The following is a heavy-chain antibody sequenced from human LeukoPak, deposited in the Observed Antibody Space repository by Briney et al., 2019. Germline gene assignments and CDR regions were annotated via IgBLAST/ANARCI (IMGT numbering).Heavy chain of an antibody. J-gene: IGHJ4*02. CDR2: IKQDGSEK. CDR1: GFTFSSYW. Sequence: GGSLRLSCAASGFTFSSYWMSWVRQAPGKGLEWVANIKQDGSEKYYVDSVRGRFTVSRDNAKNSLYLQMNSLRVEDTALYYCARALTRYSTAWYGYWGQGTLVTVSS. CDR3: ARALTRYSTAWYGY. D-gene: IGHD6-19*01. V-gene: IGHV3-7*03.